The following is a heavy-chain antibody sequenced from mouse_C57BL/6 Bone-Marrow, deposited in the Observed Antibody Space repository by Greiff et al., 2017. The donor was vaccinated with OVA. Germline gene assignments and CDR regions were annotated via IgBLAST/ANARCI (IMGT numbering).Heavy chain of an antibody. J-gene: IGHJ3*01. CDR3: ARDNYDYDGFAY. CDR2: ISDGGSYT. V-gene: IGHV5-4*01. D-gene: IGHD2-4*01. Sequence: EVKLVESGGGLVKPGGSLKLSCAASGFTFSSYAMSWVRQTPEKRLEWVATISDGGSYTYYPDNVKGRVTISGDNAKNNLYLQMSHLKSEDTAMYYCARDNYDYDGFAYWGQGTLVTVSA. CDR1: GFTFSSYA.